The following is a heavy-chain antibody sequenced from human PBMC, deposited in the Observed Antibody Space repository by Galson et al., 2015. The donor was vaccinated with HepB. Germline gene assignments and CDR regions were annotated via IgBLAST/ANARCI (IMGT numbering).Heavy chain of an antibody. J-gene: IGHJ4*02. CDR1: GYTFTSYG. CDR2: ISAYNGNT. V-gene: IGHV1-18*01. D-gene: IGHD2-2*01. Sequence: SVKVSCKASGYTFTSYGISWVRQAPGQGLEWMGWISAYNGNTNYAQKLQGRVTMTTDTSTSTAYMELRSLRSDDTAVYYCARDSPRYCSSTSCSYYFDYWGQGTLVTVSS. CDR3: ARDSPRYCSSTSCSYYFDY.